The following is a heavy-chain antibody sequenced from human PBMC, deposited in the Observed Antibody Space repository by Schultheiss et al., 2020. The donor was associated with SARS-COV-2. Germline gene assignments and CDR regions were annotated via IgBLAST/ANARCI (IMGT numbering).Heavy chain of an antibody. CDR3: ARGIFEETWHLHL. J-gene: IGHJ2*01. CDR2: IYYSGST. V-gene: IGHV4-31*03. Sequence: SETLSLTCTVSGGSISSGGYYWSWIRQHPGKGLEWIGYIYYSGSTYYNPSLKSRVTISVDTSKNQFSLKLSSVTAADTAAYYCARGIFEETWHLHLWGRGTLVTVSS. CDR1: GGSISSGGYY.